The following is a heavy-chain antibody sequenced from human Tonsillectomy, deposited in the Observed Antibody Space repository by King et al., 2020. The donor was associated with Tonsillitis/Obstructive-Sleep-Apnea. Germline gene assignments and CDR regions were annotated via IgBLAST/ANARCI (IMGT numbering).Heavy chain of an antibody. V-gene: IGHV3-66*01. CDR2: IYSGGST. CDR1: GFTVSSNY. Sequence: VQLVESGGGLVQPGGSLRLSCAASGFTVSSNYMSWVRQAPGKGLVWVSVIYSGGSTYYADSVKGRFTISRDNSTNTLYLQMNGLRAADTAVYYCASAKYSSGWYGGFDYWGQGTLVTVSS. J-gene: IGHJ4*02. D-gene: IGHD6-19*01. CDR3: ASAKYSSGWYGGFDY.